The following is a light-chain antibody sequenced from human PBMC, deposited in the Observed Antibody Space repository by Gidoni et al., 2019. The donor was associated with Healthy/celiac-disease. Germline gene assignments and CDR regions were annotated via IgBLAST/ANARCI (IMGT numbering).Light chain of an antibody. CDR3: AAWDDSLNGPV. CDR2: RNN. Sequence: QSVLTPPPSASGTPAQRVTISCYGSSSNIGSNTVNWYQQLPGTAPQLLIYRNNQRPSGVPDRFSGSKSGTSASLDISGLQSEDEDDYYCAAWDDSLNGPVFGGGTKLTVL. CDR1: SSNIGSNT. V-gene: IGLV1-44*01. J-gene: IGLJ2*01.